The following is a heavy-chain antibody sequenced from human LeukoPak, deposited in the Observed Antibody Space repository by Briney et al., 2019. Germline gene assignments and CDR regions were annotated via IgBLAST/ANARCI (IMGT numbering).Heavy chain of an antibody. Sequence: GGSLRLSCAASGFTFSDYYMSWIRQAPGKGLEGVSYMSGSGSTVYYADSVRGRFTVSRDNAKNSLYLQMNSLRAEDTAVCYCARGACVTCPRDYWGQGTLVTVSS. CDR1: GFTFSDYY. D-gene: IGHD2-21*01. CDR3: ARGACVTCPRDY. CDR2: MSGSGSTV. V-gene: IGHV3-11*01. J-gene: IGHJ4*02.